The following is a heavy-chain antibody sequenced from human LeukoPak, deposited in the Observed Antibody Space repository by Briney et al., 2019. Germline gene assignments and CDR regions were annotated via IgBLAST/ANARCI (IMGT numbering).Heavy chain of an antibody. CDR2: INPNSGGT. Sequence: ASVKVSCKASGYTFTGYYMHWVRQAPGQGLEWMGRINPNSGGTNYAQKFQGRVTMTRDTSISTAYMELSRLRSDDTAVYYCASLGPYCSSTSCYRFGPYYYYMDVWGKETTVTVSS. CDR1: GYTFTGYY. CDR3: ASLGPYCSSTSCYRFGPYYYYMDV. J-gene: IGHJ6*03. V-gene: IGHV1-2*06. D-gene: IGHD2-2*02.